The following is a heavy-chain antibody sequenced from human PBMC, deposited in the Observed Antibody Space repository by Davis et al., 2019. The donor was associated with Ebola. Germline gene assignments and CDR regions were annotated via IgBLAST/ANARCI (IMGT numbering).Heavy chain of an antibody. J-gene: IGHJ4*02. V-gene: IGHV1-3*01. CDR2: VNAGSGAT. Sequence: ASVKVSCKASGYTFTTYSMHWVRQAPGQRLEWMGWVNAGSGATKYSQRFQGRVTITRDTSATTAYMELSSLTSEDTAVYYCARVGWASSYLFDHWGQGTLVTVSS. CDR1: GYTFTTYS. CDR3: ARVGWASSYLFDH. D-gene: IGHD6-13*01.